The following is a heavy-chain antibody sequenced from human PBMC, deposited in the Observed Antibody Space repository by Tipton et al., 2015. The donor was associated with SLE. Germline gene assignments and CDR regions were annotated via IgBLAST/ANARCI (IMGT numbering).Heavy chain of an antibody. Sequence: TLSLTCTVSGGSISSYYWSWIRQPPGKGLEWIGYIYTSGSTNYNPSLKSRVTISVDTSKNQFSLKLSSVTAADTAVYYCARVSRRDAFDIWDQGTMVTVSS. CDR1: GGSISSYY. D-gene: IGHD2-2*01. CDR2: IYTSGST. V-gene: IGHV4-4*08. J-gene: IGHJ3*02. CDR3: ARVSRRDAFDI.